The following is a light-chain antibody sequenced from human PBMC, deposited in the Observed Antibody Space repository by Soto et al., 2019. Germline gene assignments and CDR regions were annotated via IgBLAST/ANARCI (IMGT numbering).Light chain of an antibody. CDR2: DDS. V-gene: IGLV3-21*02. CDR1: NIGSKS. CDR3: QVWDSGPDHVV. Sequence: VLTQPPSMSVAPGQTATITCGGNNIGSKSVQWYQQKSGQAPVLVVYDDSDRPSGIPERFSGSNSGNTATLTISRVEAEDEADYSCQVWDSGPDHVVFGGGTKLTVL. J-gene: IGLJ2*01.